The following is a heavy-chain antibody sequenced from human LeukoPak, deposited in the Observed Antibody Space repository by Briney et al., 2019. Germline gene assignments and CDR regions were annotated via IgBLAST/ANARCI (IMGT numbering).Heavy chain of an antibody. J-gene: IGHJ4*02. CDR1: GGSFSGYY. Sequence: KASETLSLTCAVYGGSFSGYYWSWIRQPPGKGLEWIGEINHSGSTNYNPSLKSRVTMSVDTSKSQFSLNLRSVTAADTAVYYCARYVPVKTGTTRASFDSWGQGTLVTVSS. V-gene: IGHV4-34*01. D-gene: IGHD1-1*01. CDR2: INHSGST. CDR3: ARYVPVKTGTTRASFDS.